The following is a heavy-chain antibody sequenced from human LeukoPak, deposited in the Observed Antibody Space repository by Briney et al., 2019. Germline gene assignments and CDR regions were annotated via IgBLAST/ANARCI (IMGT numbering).Heavy chain of an antibody. D-gene: IGHD5-12*01. V-gene: IGHV1-69*05. CDR2: IIPIFGTA. Sequence: SVKVSCKASGGTFSSYAISCVRQAPGQGLEWMGGIIPIFGTANYAQKFQGRVTITTDESTSTAYMELSSLRSEDTAVYYCAARKRGYSGYMYFDYWGQGTLVTVSS. CDR3: AARKRGYSGYMYFDY. CDR1: GGTFSSYA. J-gene: IGHJ4*02.